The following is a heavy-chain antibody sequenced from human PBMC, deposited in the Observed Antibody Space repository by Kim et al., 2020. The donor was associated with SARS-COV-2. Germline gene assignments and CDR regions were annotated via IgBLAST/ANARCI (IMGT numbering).Heavy chain of an antibody. Sequence: GGSLRLSCAASGFTFRSFWMHWVRQVPGKRLVWVSRIDEDGRITDYADSVKGRFTISRDNAKNSLYLQMNNLRADDTAVYYCARDLAGYGSRWGQGTLVT. CDR1: GFTFRSFW. CDR3: ARDLAGYGSR. J-gene: IGHJ4*02. D-gene: IGHD1-1*01. V-gene: IGHV3-74*01. CDR2: IDEDGRIT.